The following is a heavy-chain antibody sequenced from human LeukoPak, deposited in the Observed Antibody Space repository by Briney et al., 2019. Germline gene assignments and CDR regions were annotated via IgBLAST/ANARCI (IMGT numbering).Heavy chain of an antibody. CDR1: GFTFSSYS. D-gene: IGHD1-26*01. CDR3: ARDLGVRATMTLDY. J-gene: IGHJ4*02. V-gene: IGHV3-21*01. Sequence: GGSLRLSCAASGFTFSSYSKNWVRQAPGKGLEWVSGISSSSSDIYYADSVKGRFTISRDNAKNSLYLQINSLRAEDTAVYYCARDLGVRATMTLDYWGQGTLVTVSS. CDR2: ISSSSSDI.